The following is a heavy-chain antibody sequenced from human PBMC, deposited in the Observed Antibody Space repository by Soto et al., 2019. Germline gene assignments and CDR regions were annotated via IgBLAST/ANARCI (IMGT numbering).Heavy chain of an antibody. D-gene: IGHD6-13*01. J-gene: IGHJ5*02. CDR2: MNPNSGNT. V-gene: IGHV1-8*01. CDR3: ARDTPIAAAGYNWFDP. Sequence: ASVKVSCKASGYTFTSYDIDWVRQATGQGLEWMGWMNPNSGNTSYAQKFQGRVTMTRDTSTSTVYMELSSLRSEDTAVYYCARDTPIAAAGYNWFDPWGQGTLVTVSS. CDR1: GYTFTSYD.